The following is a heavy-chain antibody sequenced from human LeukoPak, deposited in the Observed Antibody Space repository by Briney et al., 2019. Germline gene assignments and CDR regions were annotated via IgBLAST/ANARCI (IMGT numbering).Heavy chain of an antibody. Sequence: ASVKVSCKASGGTFSSYAISWVRQAPGQGLGWMGRIIPILGIANYAQKFQGRVTITADESTSTAYMELSSLRSEDTAVYYCARSDGDYGDYWGQGTLVTVSS. CDR2: IIPILGIA. CDR1: GGTFSSYA. CDR3: ARSDGDYGDY. D-gene: IGHD4-17*01. J-gene: IGHJ4*02. V-gene: IGHV1-69*04.